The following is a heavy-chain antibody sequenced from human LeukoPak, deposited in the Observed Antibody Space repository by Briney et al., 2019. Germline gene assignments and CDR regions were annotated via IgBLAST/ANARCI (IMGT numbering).Heavy chain of an antibody. CDR1: GGSISSYY. Sequence: PSETLSLTCTVSGGSISSYYWRWIRQPPGKGLEWIGYIYYSGSTNYNPSLKSRVTISVDTSKNQFSLKLSSVTAADTAVYYCASQALFGGDPYYFDYWGQGTLVTVSS. CDR3: ASQALFGGDPYYFDY. V-gene: IGHV4-59*08. J-gene: IGHJ4*02. CDR2: IYYSGST. D-gene: IGHD2-21*02.